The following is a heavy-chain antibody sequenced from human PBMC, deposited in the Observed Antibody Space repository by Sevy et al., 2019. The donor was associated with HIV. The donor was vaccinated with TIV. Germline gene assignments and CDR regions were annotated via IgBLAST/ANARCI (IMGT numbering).Heavy chain of an antibody. Sequence: ASVKVSCKVSGYTLTELSMHWVRQAPGKGLEWMGGFDPEDGETIYAQKFQGRVTMTEDTSTDTAYMELSSLRSEDTAVYYCATLRWSYDTRTDAFDIWGQGTMVTVSS. J-gene: IGHJ3*02. V-gene: IGHV1-24*01. D-gene: IGHD1-26*01. CDR3: ATLRWSYDTRTDAFDI. CDR2: FDPEDGET. CDR1: GYTLTELS.